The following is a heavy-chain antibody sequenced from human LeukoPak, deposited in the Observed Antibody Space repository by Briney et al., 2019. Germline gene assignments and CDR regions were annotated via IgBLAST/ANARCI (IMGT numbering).Heavy chain of an antibody. CDR3: AKLTTS. V-gene: IGHV3-30*04. CDR1: GFTFSSYA. D-gene: IGHD4-11*01. CDR2: ISYDGSNK. Sequence: GGSLRLSCAASGFTFSSYAMHWVRQAPGKGLEWVAVISYDGSNKYYADSVKGRFTISRDNSKNTLYLQMNSLRAEDTAVYYCAKLTTSWGQGTLVTVSS. J-gene: IGHJ4*02.